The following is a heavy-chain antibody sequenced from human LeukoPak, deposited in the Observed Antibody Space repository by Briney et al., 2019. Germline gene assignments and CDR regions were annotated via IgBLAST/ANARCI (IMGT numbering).Heavy chain of an antibody. CDR2: IYYSGST. CDR3: ARGTDYGGNSGSIYYYYYMDV. V-gene: IGHV4-59*01. J-gene: IGHJ6*03. Sequence: SETLSLTCTVSGGSISSYYWSWIRQPPGKGLEWIGYIYYSGSTNYNPSLKSRVTISVDTSKNQFSLKLSSVTAADTAVYYCARGTDYGGNSGSIYYYYYMDVWGKGTPVTVSS. CDR1: GGSISSYY. D-gene: IGHD4-23*01.